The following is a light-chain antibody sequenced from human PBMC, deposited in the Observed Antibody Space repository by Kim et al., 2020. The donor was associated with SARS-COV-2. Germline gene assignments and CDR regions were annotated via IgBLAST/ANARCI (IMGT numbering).Light chain of an antibody. CDR1: QSVSSSY. Sequence: EIVLTQSPGTLSLSPGERATLSCRASQSVSSSYLAWYQQKPGQAPRLLIYGASCRATGIPDRFSDSGSGTDFTLTISRLEPEGFAVYYCQQYGSSPGHFGRETKVDIK. CDR3: QQYGSSPGH. CDR2: GAS. V-gene: IGKV3-20*01. J-gene: IGKJ1*01.